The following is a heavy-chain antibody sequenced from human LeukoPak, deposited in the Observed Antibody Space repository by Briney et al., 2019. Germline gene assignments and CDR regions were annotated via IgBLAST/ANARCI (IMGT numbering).Heavy chain of an antibody. V-gene: IGHV3-21*01. CDR3: ARDSGYCSSTGCYVHYFDY. CDR1: GFTFNSYS. J-gene: IGHJ4*02. Sequence: GGSLRLSCAASGFTFNSYSMNWDRQTPGKGLEWVSSISSSSGYINYADSVKGRFTVSRDNAKNSLYLQMNSLRAEDTAVYYCARDSGYCSSTGCYVHYFDYWGQGTLVTVSS. CDR2: ISSSSGYI. D-gene: IGHD2-2*01.